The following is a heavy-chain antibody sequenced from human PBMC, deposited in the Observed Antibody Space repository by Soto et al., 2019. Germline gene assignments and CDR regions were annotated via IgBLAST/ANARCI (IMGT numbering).Heavy chain of an antibody. Sequence: GESLKISCKGFGYSFTSYWIAWVRQMPGKGLEWMGIIYPDDSDTRYSPSFQGQVTISADKSISTAYLQWSSLKASDTAMYYCARSFWQKKYYYYGMDVWGQGTTVTVSS. CDR1: GYSFTSYW. CDR2: IYPDDSDT. J-gene: IGHJ6*02. D-gene: IGHD3-3*01. V-gene: IGHV5-51*01. CDR3: ARSFWQKKYYYYGMDV.